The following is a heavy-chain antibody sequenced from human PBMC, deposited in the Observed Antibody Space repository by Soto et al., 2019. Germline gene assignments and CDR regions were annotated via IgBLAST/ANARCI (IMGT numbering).Heavy chain of an antibody. V-gene: IGHV4-34*01. Sequence: QVQLQQWGAGLLKPSETLSLTCAVYGGSFSGYYWSWIRQPPGKGLEWIGEINHSGSTNYNPSLKSRVTISVDTSKNQFSLKLSSATAADTAVYYCARGEAAAGTGGFDYWGQGTLVTVSS. CDR2: INHSGST. CDR1: GGSFSGYY. J-gene: IGHJ4*02. D-gene: IGHD6-13*01. CDR3: ARGEAAAGTGGFDY.